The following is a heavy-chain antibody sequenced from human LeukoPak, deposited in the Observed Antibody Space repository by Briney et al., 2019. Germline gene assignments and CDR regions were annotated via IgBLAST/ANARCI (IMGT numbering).Heavy chain of an antibody. CDR3: AKDGGPIAVTYGY. CDR2: ISGSGDST. CDR1: GLTFSSQV. J-gene: IGHJ4*02. V-gene: IGHV3-23*01. Sequence: GGSLRLSCAASGLTFSSQVMSWVRQTPGKGLEWISTISGSGDSTYYADSVKGRFTISRDNSKNTLYLQMNSLRAEDTAVYYCAKDGGPIAVTYGYWGQGTLVTVSS. D-gene: IGHD4-23*01.